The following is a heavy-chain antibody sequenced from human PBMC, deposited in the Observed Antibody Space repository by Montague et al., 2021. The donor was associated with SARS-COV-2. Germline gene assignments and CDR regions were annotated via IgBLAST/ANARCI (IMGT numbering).Heavy chain of an antibody. CDR2: ISSSGSTI. D-gene: IGHD1-26*01. CDR3: ARDRPRIVGATDFDY. Sequence: SLRLSCVASGFTFSSYEMNWVRQAPGKGLEWVSYISSSGSTIYYADSVKGRFTISRDNAKNSLYLQMNSLRAEDTAVYYCARDRPRIVGATDFDYWGQGTLVTVSS. CDR1: GFTFSSYE. V-gene: IGHV3-48*03. J-gene: IGHJ4*02.